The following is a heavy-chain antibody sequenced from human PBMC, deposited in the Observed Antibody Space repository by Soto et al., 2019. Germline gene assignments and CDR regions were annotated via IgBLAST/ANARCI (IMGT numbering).Heavy chain of an antibody. D-gene: IGHD2-15*01. Sequence: QVQLVQSGAEVKKPGSSVKVSCKASGGTFSSYTISWVRQAPGQGLEWMGRIIPILGIANYAQKFQGRVTITADKSTSTAYIELSSLRSEDTAVYYCARQTSYCSGGSCYSVSTLYYFDYWGQGTLVTVSS. J-gene: IGHJ4*02. V-gene: IGHV1-69*02. CDR2: IIPILGIA. CDR1: GGTFSSYT. CDR3: ARQTSYCSGGSCYSVSTLYYFDY.